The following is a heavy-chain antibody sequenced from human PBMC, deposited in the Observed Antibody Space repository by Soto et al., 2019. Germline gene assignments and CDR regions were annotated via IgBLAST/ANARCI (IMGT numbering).Heavy chain of an antibody. J-gene: IGHJ4*02. V-gene: IGHV3-30-3*01. D-gene: IGHD6-19*01. CDR1: GFTFSSYA. CDR3: ARDRGSSAPFDY. Sequence: QVQLVESGGGVVQPGRSLRLSCAASGFTFSSYAMHWVRQAPGKGLEWVAVISYDGSNKYYADSVKGRFTIYRDNSKNTLYLQMNSLRAKDTAVYYCARDRGSSAPFDYWGQGTLVTVSS. CDR2: ISYDGSNK.